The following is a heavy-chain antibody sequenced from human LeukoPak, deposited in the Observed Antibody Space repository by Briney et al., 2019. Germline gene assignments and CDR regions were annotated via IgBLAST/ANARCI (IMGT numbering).Heavy chain of an antibody. Sequence: PGGSLRLSCAASGFTFSSYAMSWVRQAPGKGLEWVSAISGSGGSTYYADSVKGRFTISRDNSKNTLYLQMNSLRAEDTAVYYCARYIVVVPAAFPYYYYGTDVWGQGTTVTVSS. J-gene: IGHJ6*02. V-gene: IGHV3-23*01. CDR1: GFTFSSYA. CDR2: ISGSGGST. D-gene: IGHD2-2*01. CDR3: ARYIVVVPAAFPYYYYGTDV.